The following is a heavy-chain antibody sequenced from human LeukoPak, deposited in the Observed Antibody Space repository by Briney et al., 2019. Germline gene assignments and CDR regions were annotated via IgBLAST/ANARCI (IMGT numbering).Heavy chain of an antibody. CDR2: INHSGST. Sequence: SETLSLTCAVYGGSFSGYYWSWIRQPPGKGLEWIGEINHSGSTNYNPSLKSRVTISVDTSKNQFSLKLSSVTAANTAVYYCARVVPNLLFPWGQGTLVTDSS. V-gene: IGHV4-34*01. CDR1: GGSFSGYY. J-gene: IGHJ5*02. D-gene: IGHD2-2*01. CDR3: ARVVPNLLFP.